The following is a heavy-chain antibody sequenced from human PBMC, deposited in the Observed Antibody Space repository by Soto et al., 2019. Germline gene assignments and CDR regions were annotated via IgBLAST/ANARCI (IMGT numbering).Heavy chain of an antibody. CDR3: ARERNGWAQVADY. D-gene: IGHD6-19*01. CDR1: GFPFSDYY. Sequence: QVQLVESGGGLVKPGGSLRISCADSGFPFSDYYMTWIRQAQGKGLEWVSYISTTSSYTNYADSVRGRFTISRDNAKNSLYVQMNSMRAADTAVYYCARERNGWAQVADYWGQGTLVTVSS. CDR2: ISTTSSYT. J-gene: IGHJ4*02. V-gene: IGHV3-11*05.